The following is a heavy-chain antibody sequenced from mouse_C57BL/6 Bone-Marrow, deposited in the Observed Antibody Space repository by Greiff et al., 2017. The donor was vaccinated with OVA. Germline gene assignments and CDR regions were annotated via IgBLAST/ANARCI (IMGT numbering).Heavy chain of an antibody. Sequence: QVQLKESGSELRSPGSSVKLSCKDFDSEVFPIAYMSWVRQKPGHGFEWIGGILPSIGRTIYGEKFEDKATLDADTLSNTAYLELNSLTSEDSAIYYCARDYDYDEPYWYFDVWGTGTTVTVSS. CDR1: DSEVFPIAY. V-gene: IGHV15-2*01. D-gene: IGHD2-4*01. CDR2: ILPSIGRT. CDR3: ARDYDYDEPYWYFDV. J-gene: IGHJ1*03.